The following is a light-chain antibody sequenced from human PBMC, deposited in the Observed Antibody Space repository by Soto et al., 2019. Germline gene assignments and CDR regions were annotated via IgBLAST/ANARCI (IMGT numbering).Light chain of an antibody. Sequence: DIQMPPSPSTLSASVVESVAITCRASQSISRWLAWYPQKPGKAPKLLIYKASSLESGVPSRFSGSGSGTEFTLTISSLQPDDFATDYCQHYNSYYTFGQGTKVDI. CDR2: KAS. V-gene: IGKV1-5*03. CDR1: QSISRW. CDR3: QHYNSYYT. J-gene: IGKJ2*01.